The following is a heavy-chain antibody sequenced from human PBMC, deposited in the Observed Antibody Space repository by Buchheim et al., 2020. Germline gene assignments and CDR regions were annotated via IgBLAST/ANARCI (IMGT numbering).Heavy chain of an antibody. CDR3: VRGDLDF. CDR2: IDEDGSGR. Sequence: EVRLVESGGGLAQPGGSLRLSCAASGFTFSYDWMSWVRQAPGKGLEWVATIDEDGSGRYHGDPVKGGFTISRDNPKNSPSLQMSSLRVEDTAVYYCVRGDLDFWGQGTL. D-gene: IGHD2-21*02. V-gene: IGHV3-7*01. J-gene: IGHJ4*02. CDR1: GFTFSYDW.